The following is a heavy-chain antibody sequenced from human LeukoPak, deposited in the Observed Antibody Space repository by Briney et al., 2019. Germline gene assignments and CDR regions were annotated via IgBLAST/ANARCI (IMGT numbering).Heavy chain of an antibody. Sequence: GGSLRLSCAASGFTFSDYHMSWIRQAPGKGLEWVSYISSSGSTIYYADSVKGRFTISRDNAKNSLYLQMNSLRAEDTAVYYCARGGEMATRTKALDIWGQGTMVTVSS. D-gene: IGHD5-24*01. CDR3: ARGGEMATRTKALDI. J-gene: IGHJ3*02. CDR2: ISSSGSTI. V-gene: IGHV3-11*01. CDR1: GFTFSDYH.